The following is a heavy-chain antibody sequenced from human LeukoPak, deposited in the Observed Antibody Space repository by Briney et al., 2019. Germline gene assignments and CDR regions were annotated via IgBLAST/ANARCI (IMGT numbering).Heavy chain of an antibody. CDR3: AREMATYYYDSSGTGAFDI. CDR1: GYTFTGYY. Sequence: GASVKVSCKASGYTFTGYYMHWVRQAPGQGLEWMGWINPNSGGTNYAQKFQGRVTMTRDTSISTAYMELSRLRSDDTAVYYCAREMATYYYDSSGTGAFDIWGQGTIVTVSS. D-gene: IGHD3-22*01. J-gene: IGHJ3*02. V-gene: IGHV1-2*02. CDR2: INPNSGGT.